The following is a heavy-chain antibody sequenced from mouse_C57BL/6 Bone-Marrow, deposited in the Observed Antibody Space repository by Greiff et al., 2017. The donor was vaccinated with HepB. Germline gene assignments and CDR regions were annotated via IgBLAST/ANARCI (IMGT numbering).Heavy chain of an antibody. CDR1: GFTFSDYG. D-gene: IGHD1-1*01. CDR2: ISSGSSTI. Sequence: EVHLVESGGGLVKPGGSLKLSCAASGFTFSDYGMHWVRQAPEKGLEWVAYISSGSSTIYYADTVKGRFTISRDNAKNTLFLQMTSLRSEDTAMYYCARQGGGSSAWFAYWGQGTLVTVSA. J-gene: IGHJ3*01. CDR3: ARQGGGSSAWFAY. V-gene: IGHV5-17*01.